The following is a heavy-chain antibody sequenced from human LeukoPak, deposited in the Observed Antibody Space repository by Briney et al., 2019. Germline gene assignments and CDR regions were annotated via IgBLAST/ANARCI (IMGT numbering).Heavy chain of an antibody. CDR3: ARTDSSSWYVY. Sequence: SQTLSLTCTVSGGSISSGGYYWSWIRQPPGKGLEWIGYIYHSGSTYYNPSLKSRVTISVDRSKNQFSLKLSFVTAADTAVYYCARTDSSSWYVYWGQGTLVTVSS. D-gene: IGHD6-13*01. J-gene: IGHJ4*02. CDR2: IYHSGST. V-gene: IGHV4-30-2*01. CDR1: GGSISSGGYY.